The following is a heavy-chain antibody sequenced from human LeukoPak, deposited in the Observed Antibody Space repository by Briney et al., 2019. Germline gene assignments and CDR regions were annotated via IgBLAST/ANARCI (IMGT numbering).Heavy chain of an antibody. J-gene: IGHJ3*02. CDR2: IYYSGST. Sequence: SETLSLICTVSGGSISSSSYYWGWIRQPPGKGLEWIGSIYYSGSTYYNPSLKSRVTTSVDTSKNQFSLKLSSVTAADTAAYYCARTSYYDSSGYSHYAFDIWAKGQWSPSLQ. CDR3: ARTSYYDSSGYSHYAFDI. CDR1: GGSISSSSYY. V-gene: IGHV4-39*01. D-gene: IGHD3-22*01.